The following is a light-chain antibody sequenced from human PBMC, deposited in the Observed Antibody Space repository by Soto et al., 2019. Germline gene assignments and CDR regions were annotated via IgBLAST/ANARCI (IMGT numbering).Light chain of an antibody. CDR2: HAS. CDR1: QSISNW. J-gene: IGKJ4*01. CDR3: QQYNTYPLT. V-gene: IGKV1-5*01. Sequence: DIHMTHAPSTLPCSLVDRGTITCRASQSISNWLAWYQQKPGTAPKLLIYHASTLDGGVPSRFSGRRSGTDFTLTISSLQPSDFATYYCQQYNTYPLTFGGGTKVDIK.